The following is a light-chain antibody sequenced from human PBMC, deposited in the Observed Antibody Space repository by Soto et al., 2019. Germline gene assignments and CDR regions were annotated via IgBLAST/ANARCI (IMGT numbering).Light chain of an antibody. CDR2: AAS. J-gene: IGKJ1*01. CDR3: QQYGSSVTWT. CDR1: QSVTSNY. Sequence: EVVLTQSPGTVSLSPGERATLSCRASQSVTSNYLAWYQQKPGQAPRLLIYAASSRATGIPDRFSGSGSGTDFTLSISRLEPEDVEVYYCQQYGSSVTWTFGQGTKVEIK. V-gene: IGKV3-20*01.